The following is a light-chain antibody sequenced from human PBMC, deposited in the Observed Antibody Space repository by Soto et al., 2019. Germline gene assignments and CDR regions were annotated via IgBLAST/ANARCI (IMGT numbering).Light chain of an antibody. J-gene: IGLJ3*02. CDR2: GNS. CDR1: RSNIGAGYD. Sequence: QSALTQPPSVSGAPGQRVTISCTGSRSNIGAGYDVHWYQQFPGTAPKLLIYGNSNRPSGVPDRFSGSKSGTSASLAITGLQAEDEADYYCQSYDRSLGAWVFGGGTKVTVL. CDR3: QSYDRSLGAWV. V-gene: IGLV1-40*01.